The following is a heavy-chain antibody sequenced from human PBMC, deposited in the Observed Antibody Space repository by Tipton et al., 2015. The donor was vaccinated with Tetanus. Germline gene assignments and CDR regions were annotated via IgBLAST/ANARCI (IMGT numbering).Heavy chain of an antibody. V-gene: IGHV4-34*01. CDR3: ARTSIPAADYCFDY. CDR1: RGSFSGYY. CDR2: INHSGRT. D-gene: IGHD2-2*01. Sequence: TLSLTCAVYRGSFSGYYWSWIRQPPGKGLEWIGEINHSGRTNYNPSLKSRVTISVDTSKNQFSLKLSSVTAADTAVYYCARTSIPAADYCFDYWGQGTLVTVSS. J-gene: IGHJ4*02.